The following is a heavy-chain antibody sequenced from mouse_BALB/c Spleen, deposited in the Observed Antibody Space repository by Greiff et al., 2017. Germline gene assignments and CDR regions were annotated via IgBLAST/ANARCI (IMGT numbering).Heavy chain of an antibody. CDR3: ARSGMGYYGSSPWFAY. CDR1: GYTFSSYW. CDR2: ILPGSGST. J-gene: IGHJ3*01. V-gene: IGHV1-9*01. Sequence: QVQLQQSGAELMKPGASVKISCKATGYTFSSYWIEWVKQRPGHGLEWIGEILPGSGSTNYNEKFKGKATFTADTSSNTAYMQLSSLTSEDSAVYYCARSGMGYYGSSPWFAYWGQGTLVTVSA. D-gene: IGHD1-1*01.